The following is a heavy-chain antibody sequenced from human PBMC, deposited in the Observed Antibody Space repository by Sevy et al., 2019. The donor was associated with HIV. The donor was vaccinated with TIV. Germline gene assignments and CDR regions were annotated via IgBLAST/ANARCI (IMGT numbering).Heavy chain of an antibody. CDR3: ARAGGATFDYGLDV. CDR2: IWYDGSDK. J-gene: IGHJ6*02. CDR1: GFSFSSYG. D-gene: IGHD1-26*01. V-gene: IGHV3-33*01. Sequence: GGYLRLSCAASGFSFSSYGMHWVRQAPGKGLEWVVGIWYDGSDKYYADSVKGRFTISRDNSKNTIYLQMNSLRAEDTGVFYCARAGGATFDYGLDVWGQGTTVTVSS.